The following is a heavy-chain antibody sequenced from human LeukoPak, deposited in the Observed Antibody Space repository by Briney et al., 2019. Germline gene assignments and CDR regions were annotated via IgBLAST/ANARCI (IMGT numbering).Heavy chain of an antibody. V-gene: IGHV4-59*01. D-gene: IGHD5-18*01. Sequence: SETLSLTCAVYGGSFSGYYWSWLRQPPGKGLEWIGYIYYSGSTNYSPSLKSRVTISVDTSKNQFSLKLSSVTAADTAVYYCARVQRSRRGYSYGYAFDIWGQGTMVTVSS. J-gene: IGHJ3*02. CDR3: ARVQRSRRGYSYGYAFDI. CDR1: GGSFSGYY. CDR2: IYYSGST.